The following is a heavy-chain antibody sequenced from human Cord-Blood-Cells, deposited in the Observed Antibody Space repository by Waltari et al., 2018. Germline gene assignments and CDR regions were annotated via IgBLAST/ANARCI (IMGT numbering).Heavy chain of an antibody. CDR3: ATIGDLNDY. V-gene: IGHV1-69*01. D-gene: IGHD2-8*01. CDR1: GGTFSRYA. CDR2: IIPIFGTE. Sequence: QVQLVQSGAEVKKPGSSVKVSCKASGGTFSRYAIRWGRQAPGQGIGWMGGIIPIFGTENYAQKFQGRVTITADESTSTAYMELSSLRSEDTAVYYCATIGDLNDYWGQGTLVTVSS. J-gene: IGHJ4*02.